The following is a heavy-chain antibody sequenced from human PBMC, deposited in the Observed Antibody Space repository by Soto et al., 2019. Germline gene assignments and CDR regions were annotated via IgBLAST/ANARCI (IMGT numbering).Heavy chain of an antibody. Sequence: HPGGSLRLSCAASGFTFSSYAMSWVRQAPGKGLEWVSAISGSGGSTYYADSVRGRFTISRDNSKNTLYLQTNSLRAEDTAVYYCAKDGYIAAAWLDYWGQGTLVTVSS. CDR1: GFTFSSYA. CDR3: AKDGYIAAAWLDY. V-gene: IGHV3-23*01. D-gene: IGHD6-13*01. CDR2: ISGSGGST. J-gene: IGHJ4*02.